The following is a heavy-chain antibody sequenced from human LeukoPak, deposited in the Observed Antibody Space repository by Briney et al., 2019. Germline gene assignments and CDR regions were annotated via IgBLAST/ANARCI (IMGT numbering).Heavy chain of an antibody. CDR3: ARALTTLTYEGY. CDR1: GFTFSSYW. CDR2: ISGSNSYI. Sequence: GGSLRLSCAASGFTFSSYWMSWIRQAPGKGLEWVSSISGSNSYIFYADSVKGRFTVSRDNAKDSLYLQMNSLRAEDTAVYYCARALTTLTYEGYWGQGTLVTVSS. J-gene: IGHJ4*02. V-gene: IGHV3-21*01. D-gene: IGHD1-1*01.